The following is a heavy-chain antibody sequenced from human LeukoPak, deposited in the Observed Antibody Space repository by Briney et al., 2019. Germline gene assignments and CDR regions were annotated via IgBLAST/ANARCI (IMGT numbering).Heavy chain of an antibody. V-gene: IGHV4-34*01. CDR2: INHSGST. CDR3: ARGRGAHDYGDPYNWFDP. CDR1: GGSFSGYY. Sequence: SETLSLTCAVYGGSFSGYYWSWIRQPPGKGLEWIGEINHSGSTNYNPSLKSRATISVDTSKNQFSLKLSSVTAADTAVYYCARGRGAHDYGDPYNWFDPWGQGTLVTVSS. D-gene: IGHD4-17*01. J-gene: IGHJ5*02.